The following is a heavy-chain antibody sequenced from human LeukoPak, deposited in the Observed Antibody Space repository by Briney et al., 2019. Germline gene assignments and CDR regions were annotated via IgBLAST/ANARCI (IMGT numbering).Heavy chain of an antibody. J-gene: IGHJ3*02. V-gene: IGHV4-4*07. D-gene: IGHD3-3*01. CDR1: GGSISSYY. Sequence: SETLSLTCTVSGGSISSYYWSWIRQPAGKGLEWIGRIYTSGSTNYNPSLKSRVTMSVDMSKNQFSLKLSSVTAADTAVYYCARDDLFGDAFDIWGQGTMVTVSS. CDR2: IYTSGST. CDR3: ARDDLFGDAFDI.